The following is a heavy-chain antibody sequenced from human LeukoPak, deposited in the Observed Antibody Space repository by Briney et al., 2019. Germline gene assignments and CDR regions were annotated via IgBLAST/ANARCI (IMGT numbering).Heavy chain of an antibody. CDR2: INGKRGDT. CDR1: GFTFTDHY. V-gene: IGHV1-2*02. Sequence: ASVTVSCKASGFTFTDHYMHWVRQAPGQGLEWMGWINGKRGDTNYAQNFQDRVTMTRDTSTSTVYMELSRLTVDDAAVYYCARDHDWGVDYWGQGTLVTVSS. CDR3: ARDHDWGVDY. J-gene: IGHJ4*02. D-gene: IGHD7-27*01.